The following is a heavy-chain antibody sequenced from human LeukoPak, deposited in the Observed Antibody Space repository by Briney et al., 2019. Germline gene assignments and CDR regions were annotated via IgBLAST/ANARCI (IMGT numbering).Heavy chain of an antibody. Sequence: ASETLSLSCTASGGSISSYYWTWIRQTPGKGLEWIGHISYSGSTNYNPSLKSRLTISVDTSKNQFSLKLSSVTAADTAIYYCARTPPIEPYYYVDVWGTGTTVTVSS. CDR2: ISYSGST. CDR3: ARTPPIEPYYYVDV. J-gene: IGHJ6*03. V-gene: IGHV4-59*08. D-gene: IGHD2-15*01. CDR1: GGSISSYY.